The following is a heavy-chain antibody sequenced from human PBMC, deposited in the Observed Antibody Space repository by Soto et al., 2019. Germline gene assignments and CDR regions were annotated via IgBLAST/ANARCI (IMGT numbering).Heavy chain of an antibody. D-gene: IGHD2-15*01. CDR1: GFTFSSYG. CDR3: ATEGSGGPDR. Sequence: PGGSLRLSCAASGFTFSSYGMHWVRQAPGKGLEWVAVIWYDGSNKYYADSVKGRFTISRDNAKSSLHLQMNSLRAEDTAVYYCATEGSGGPDRWGQGILVTVSS. J-gene: IGHJ5*02. CDR2: IWYDGSNK. V-gene: IGHV3-33*01.